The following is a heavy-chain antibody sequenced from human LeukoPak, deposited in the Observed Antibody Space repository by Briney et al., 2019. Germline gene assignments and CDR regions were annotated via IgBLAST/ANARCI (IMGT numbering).Heavy chain of an antibody. J-gene: IGHJ6*02. Sequence: GRSLRLSCAASGFTFSSYGMHWVRQAPGKGLEWVAVIWYDGSNKYYADSVKGRFTISRDNSKNTLYLQMNSLRAEDTAVYYCARDGAAAGVYYYYYYGMDVWGQGTTVTVSS. CDR1: GFTFSSYG. CDR3: ARDGAAAGVYYYYYYGMDV. D-gene: IGHD6-13*01. V-gene: IGHV3-33*01. CDR2: IWYDGSNK.